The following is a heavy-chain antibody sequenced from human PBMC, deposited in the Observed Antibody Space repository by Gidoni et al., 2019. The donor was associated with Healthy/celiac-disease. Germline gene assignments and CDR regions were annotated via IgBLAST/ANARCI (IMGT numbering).Heavy chain of an antibody. CDR3: TTDFEGSVFSSSWYGENEYFQH. D-gene: IGHD6-13*01. CDR1: GFPFSNAW. Sequence: EVQLVESGGGLVKPGGSLRLSCAASGFPFSNAWMSWVRQSPGKGLEWVGRIKSKTDGGTTDYAAPVKGRFTISRDDSKNTLYLQMNSLKTEDTAVYYCTTDFEGSVFSSSWYGENEYFQHWGQGTLVTVSS. CDR2: IKSKTDGGTT. V-gene: IGHV3-15*01. J-gene: IGHJ1*01.